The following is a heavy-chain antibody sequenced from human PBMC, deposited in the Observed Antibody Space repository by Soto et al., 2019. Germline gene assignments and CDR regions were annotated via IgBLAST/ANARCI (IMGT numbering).Heavy chain of an antibody. CDR2: INHSGST. CDR3: ARYYSVMAV. Sequence: RISKPPGKGLEWIGEINHSGSTNYNPSLKSRVTISVDTSKNQFSLKLSSVTAADTAVYYCARYYSVMAVLGQRTTVIVFS. V-gene: IGHV4-34*01. J-gene: IGHJ6*01.